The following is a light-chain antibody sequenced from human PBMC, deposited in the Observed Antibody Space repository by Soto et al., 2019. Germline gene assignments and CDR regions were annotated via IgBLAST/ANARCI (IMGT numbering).Light chain of an antibody. CDR1: SSDVGSYNL. J-gene: IGLJ1*01. V-gene: IGLV2-23*01. CDR3: CSYVGSSPYV. Sequence: QSALTQPASVSGSPGQSITISCTGTSSDVGSYNLVSWYQQHPGKAPKLMIYEGSKRPSGVSNRFSGSKSGNTASLTISGLQAEDEADYHCCSYVGSSPYVFGTGTKVTVL. CDR2: EGS.